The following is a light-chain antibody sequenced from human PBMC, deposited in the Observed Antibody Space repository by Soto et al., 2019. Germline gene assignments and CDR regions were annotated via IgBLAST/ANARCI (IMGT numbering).Light chain of an antibody. V-gene: IGKV1-5*01. CDR1: ESISDW. CDR3: QQYKTYSANA. J-gene: IGKJ2*01. Sequence: DIQMTQSPSTLSASVGDRVTITCRASESISDWLAWYQQQPGKAPKLLMHDASTLESGVSSRFSGSGSGTEFPLTINNLQPDDFVTYYCQQYKTYSANAFGQGTRLEVK. CDR2: DAS.